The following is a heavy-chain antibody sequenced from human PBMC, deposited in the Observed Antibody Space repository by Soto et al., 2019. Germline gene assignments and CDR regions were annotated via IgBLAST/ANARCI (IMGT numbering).Heavy chain of an antibody. V-gene: IGHV1-3*01. CDR1: GYTFTSYA. D-gene: IGHD4-17*01. J-gene: IGHJ2*01. CDR3: ARTVTTNDWYFDL. CDR2: INAGNGNT. Sequence: ASVKVSCKASGYTFTSYAMHWVRQAPGQRLEWMGWINAGNGNTKYSQKFQGRVTITTDTSTSTAYMELRSLRSDDTAVYYCARTVTTNDWYFDLWGRGTLVTVSS.